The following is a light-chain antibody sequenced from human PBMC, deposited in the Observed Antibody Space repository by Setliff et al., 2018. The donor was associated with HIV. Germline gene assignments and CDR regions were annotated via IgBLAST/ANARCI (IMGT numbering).Light chain of an antibody. Sequence: PASVSGSPGQTISISCTGTHNDVGSYDYVSWYQQHPGKAPKLIIFDVSKGPSGVSNRFSGSKSGNTASLTISGLQAADEADYYCSSYTTTKTYVFGSGTKVTVL. V-gene: IGLV2-14*03. J-gene: IGLJ1*01. CDR2: DVS. CDR1: HNDVGSYDY. CDR3: SSYTTTKTYV.